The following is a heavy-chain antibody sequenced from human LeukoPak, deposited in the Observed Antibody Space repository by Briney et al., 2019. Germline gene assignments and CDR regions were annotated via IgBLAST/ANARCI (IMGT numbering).Heavy chain of an antibody. CDR3: SRHLLGSHVY. J-gene: IGHJ4*01. Sequence: SVKVSCTASGCTFSSYGINWVRQAPGQGLEWMGGIGPNLGIEYYAHKLQGRVTITADKSTNTAYMELSSLRSEYTAVYYCSRHLLGSHVYWG. V-gene: IGHV1-69*10. CDR1: GCTFSSYG. CDR2: IGPNLGIE. D-gene: IGHD3-16*01.